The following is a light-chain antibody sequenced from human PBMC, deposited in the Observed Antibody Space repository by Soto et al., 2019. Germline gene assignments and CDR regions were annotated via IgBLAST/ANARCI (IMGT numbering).Light chain of an antibody. J-gene: IGKJ1*01. CDR1: QGIRND. Sequence: DIQMTQSPSSLSAXVXXXXXXXXRASQGIRNDLAWYQQKPGKAPEGLIYSASSLQSGVPSRFSGSGSGTDFTLTISSLQPEDFATYFCQQSYSIFRTFGQGTKVDI. V-gene: IGKV1-39*01. CDR3: QQSYSIFRT. CDR2: SAS.